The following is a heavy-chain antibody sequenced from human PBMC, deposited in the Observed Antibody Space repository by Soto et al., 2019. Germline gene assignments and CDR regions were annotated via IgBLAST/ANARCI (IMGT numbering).Heavy chain of an antibody. CDR1: GDSIGNNNW. CDR3: AHTIGAGSYVPY. CDR2: IHHSGNT. J-gene: IGHJ4*02. D-gene: IGHD3-10*01. Sequence: QVQLQESGPGLVKPSGTLSLTCAVSGDSIGNNNWWSWVRQPPGKGLEWIGEIHHSGNTNYNPSLKSRVSMSVEKSKNQFSLNLQSVTAADTAVYYCAHTIGAGSYVPYWGQGNLVTVSS. V-gene: IGHV4-4*02.